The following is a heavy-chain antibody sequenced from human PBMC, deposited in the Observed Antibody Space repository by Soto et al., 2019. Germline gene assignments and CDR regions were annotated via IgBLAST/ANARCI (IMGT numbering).Heavy chain of an antibody. CDR2: ISPFNGNT. CDR1: GYTFSSYG. V-gene: IGHV1-18*01. CDR3: ARGKEKCSGGTCYFVY. D-gene: IGHD2-15*01. Sequence: QVQLVQSGGGVKKPGTSVKVSCKASGYTFSSYGVNWVRQAPGQGLEWMGWISPFNGNTNYAPKFQGRDTMTTDTSTNTAYMEMRSLTSDDTAVYYCARGKEKCSGGTCYFVYWGQGTLVTVSS. J-gene: IGHJ4*02.